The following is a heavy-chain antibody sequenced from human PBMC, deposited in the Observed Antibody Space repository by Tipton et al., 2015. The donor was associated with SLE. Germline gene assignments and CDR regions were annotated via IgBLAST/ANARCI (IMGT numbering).Heavy chain of an antibody. J-gene: IGHJ4*02. CDR3: TTDPEGATGIDF. V-gene: IGHV3-15*01. CDR1: GLTLRNVR. Sequence: SGLTLRNVRESWVRQAPGKGLEWVGRIKSTTDGGTADYAATVKGRFILSRDDSKNTVYLEMNTLRSEDTAMYYCTTDPEGATGIDFWGQGTLVTVSS. CDR2: IKSTTDGGTA. D-gene: IGHD1-26*01.